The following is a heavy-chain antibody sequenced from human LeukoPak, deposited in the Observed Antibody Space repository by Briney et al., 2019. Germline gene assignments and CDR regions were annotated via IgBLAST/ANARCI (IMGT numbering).Heavy chain of an antibody. V-gene: IGHV3-53*01. J-gene: IGHJ4*02. Sequence: SGGSLRLSCAASGFTVSSNYMSWVRQAPGKGLEWVSVIYSGGSTYYADSVKGRFTISRDNAKNSLYLQMNSLRAEDTAVYYCASAITGTSDYWGQGTLVTVSS. CDR2: IYSGGST. D-gene: IGHD1-7*01. CDR1: GFTVSSNY. CDR3: ASAITGTSDY.